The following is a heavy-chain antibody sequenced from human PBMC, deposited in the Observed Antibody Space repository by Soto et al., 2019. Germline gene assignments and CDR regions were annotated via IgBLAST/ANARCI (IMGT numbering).Heavy chain of an antibody. V-gene: IGHV3-23*01. D-gene: IGHD2-21*02. CDR2: ITGSGGST. CDR3: AEVMGAYVTQYYFDY. J-gene: IGHJ4*02. Sequence: EVQLLESGGALVQPGGSLRLSCAASGFTFSRHAMSWVRQAPGKGLEWVSAITGSGGSTYYADSVKGRFTISRDNSKNTLYLQMNSLIAEDTAVYYCAEVMGAYVTQYYFDYWGQGTLVTVSS. CDR1: GFTFSRHA.